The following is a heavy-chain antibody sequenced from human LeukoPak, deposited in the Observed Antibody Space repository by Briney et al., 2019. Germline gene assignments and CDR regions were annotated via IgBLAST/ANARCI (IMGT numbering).Heavy chain of an antibody. CDR2: ISSTGNIK. Sequence: GGSLRLSCAASGFTFSSYGVHWVRQAPGKGLEWVAVISSTGNIKNFADSVKGRFTISRDNSKNTLYLQMNTLRAEDTSFYYCAKDNSHWLFDYWGRGTLVTVSS. V-gene: IGHV3-30*19. D-gene: IGHD1-1*01. J-gene: IGHJ4*02. CDR1: GFTFSSYG. CDR3: AKDNSHWLFDY.